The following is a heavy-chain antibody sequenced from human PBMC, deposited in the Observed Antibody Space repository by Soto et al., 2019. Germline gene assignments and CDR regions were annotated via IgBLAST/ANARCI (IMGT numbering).Heavy chain of an antibody. CDR1: GYTFTSYD. CDR3: ARAQKAKIVATGGASP. V-gene: IGHV1-8*01. CDR2: MNPNSGNT. Sequence: QVQLVQSGAEVKKPGASVKVSCKASGYTFTSYDINWVRQATGQGLEWMGWMNPNSGNTGYAQKFQGRVTMTRNTSISTAYMELSSLRSEDTAVYYCARAQKAKIVATGGASPWGQGTLVTVSS. D-gene: IGHD5-12*01. J-gene: IGHJ5*02.